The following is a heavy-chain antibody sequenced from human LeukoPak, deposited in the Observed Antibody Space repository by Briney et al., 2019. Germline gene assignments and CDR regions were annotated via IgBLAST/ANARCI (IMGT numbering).Heavy chain of an antibody. V-gene: IGHV1-69*04. CDR1: GGTFSSYA. J-gene: IGHJ4*02. CDR3: AREGVPAALGYFDY. Sequence: SVKVSCKASGGTFSSYAISWVRQAPGQGLEWMGRIIPILGIANYAQKFQGRVTITADKSTSTAYMELSSLRSGDTAVYYCAREGVPAALGYFDYWGQGTLVTVSS. D-gene: IGHD2-2*01. CDR2: IIPILGIA.